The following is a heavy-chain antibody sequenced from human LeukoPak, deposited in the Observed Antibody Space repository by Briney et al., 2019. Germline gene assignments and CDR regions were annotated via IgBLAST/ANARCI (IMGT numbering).Heavy chain of an antibody. J-gene: IGHJ4*02. CDR3: AIEITVVAAPGAYDY. CDR2: IIPILGIA. Sequence: ASVKVSCKASGGTFSSYAISWVRQAPGQGLEWMGRIIPILGIANYAQKFQGRVTITADKSTSTAYMELSSLRSEDTAVYYCAIEITVVAAPGAYDYWGQGTQVTVSS. V-gene: IGHV1-69*04. CDR1: GGTFSSYA. D-gene: IGHD2-15*01.